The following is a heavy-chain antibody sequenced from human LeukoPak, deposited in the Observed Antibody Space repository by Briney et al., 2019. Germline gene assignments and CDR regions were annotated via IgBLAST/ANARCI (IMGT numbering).Heavy chain of an antibody. J-gene: IGHJ4*01. D-gene: IGHD3-3*01. CDR1: GYTFNSYG. CDR2: IDASNDNI. Sequence: AAVKVSCKASGYTFNSYGICWGRQAPGQGLEWIGWIDASNDNIKYAEKLQGRVTMTTDTSTSTAYMDMRSLRSDDTAVYYCARDGVSGHFDYWGRGTLVTVSS. CDR3: ARDGVSGHFDY. V-gene: IGHV1-18*01.